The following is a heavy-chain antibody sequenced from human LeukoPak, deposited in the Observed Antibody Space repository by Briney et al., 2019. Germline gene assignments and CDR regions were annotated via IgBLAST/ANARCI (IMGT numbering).Heavy chain of an antibody. CDR2: IYYSGST. J-gene: IGHJ6*03. D-gene: IGHD2-2*01. V-gene: IGHV4-39*07. CDR1: GGSISSSSYY. CDR3: ARKGGSTSPFAYYYYYYYMDV. Sequence: PSETLSLTCTVSGGSISSSSYYWGWIRQPPGKGLEWIGSIYYSGSTYYNPSLKSRVTISVDTSKNQFSLKLSSVTAADTAVYYCARKGGSTSPFAYYYYYYYMDVWGKGITVTVSS.